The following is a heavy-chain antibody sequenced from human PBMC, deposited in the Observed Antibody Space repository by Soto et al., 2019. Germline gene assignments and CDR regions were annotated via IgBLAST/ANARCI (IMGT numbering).Heavy chain of an antibody. CDR2: INAGNGNT. Sequence: GASVKVSCKASGYTFSSYGIDWVRQAPGQGLEWMGWINAGNGNTKYSQKFQGRVTITRDTSASTAYMELSSLRSEDTAVYYCARSIVVVTALDYWGHGTLVTVSS. CDR1: GYTFSSYG. V-gene: IGHV1-3*01. J-gene: IGHJ4*01. CDR3: ARSIVVVTALDY. D-gene: IGHD2-21*02.